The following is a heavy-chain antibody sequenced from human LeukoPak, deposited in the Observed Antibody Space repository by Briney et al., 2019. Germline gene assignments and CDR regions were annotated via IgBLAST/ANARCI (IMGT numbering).Heavy chain of an antibody. D-gene: IGHD6-19*01. CDR1: GFTFSSYS. V-gene: IGHV3-21*04. Sequence: GGSLRLSCAASGFTFSSYSMNWVRQAPGKGLEWVSSISSSSSYIYYADSVKGRFTISRDNAKNSLYLQMNSLRAEDTAVYYCARDFPGEQFSFDYWGQGTLVTVSS. J-gene: IGHJ4*02. CDR2: ISSSSSYI. CDR3: ARDFPGEQFSFDY.